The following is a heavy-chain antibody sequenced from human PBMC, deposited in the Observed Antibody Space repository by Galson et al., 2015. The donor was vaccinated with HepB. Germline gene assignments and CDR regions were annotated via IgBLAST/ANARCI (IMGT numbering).Heavy chain of an antibody. Sequence: QSGAEVKKPGESLRISCKGSGYSFTSYWISWVRQMPGKGLEWMGRIDPSDSYTNYSPSFQGHVTISADKSISTAYLQWSSLKASDTAMYYCARSGGDIVVVVAALNDAFDIWGQGTMVTVSS. CDR3: ARSGGDIVVVVAALNDAFDI. CDR1: GYSFTSYW. V-gene: IGHV5-10-1*01. J-gene: IGHJ3*02. D-gene: IGHD2-15*01. CDR2: IDPSDSYT.